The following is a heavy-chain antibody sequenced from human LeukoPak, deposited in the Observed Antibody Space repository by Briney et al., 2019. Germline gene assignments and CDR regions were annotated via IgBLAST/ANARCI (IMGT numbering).Heavy chain of an antibody. CDR2: INHSGST. D-gene: IGHD6-19*01. V-gene: IGHV4-34*01. J-gene: IGHJ4*02. Sequence: SETLSLTCAAYGGSFSGYYWSWIRQPPGKGLEWIGEINHSGSTNYNPSLKSRVTISVDTSKNQFSLKLSSVTAADTAVYYCARGFGSSGWGLYYFDYWGQGTLVTVSS. CDR3: ARGFGSSGWGLYYFDY. CDR1: GGSFSGYY.